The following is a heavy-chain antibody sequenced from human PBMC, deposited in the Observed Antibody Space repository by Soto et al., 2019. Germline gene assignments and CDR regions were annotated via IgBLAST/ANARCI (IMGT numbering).Heavy chain of an antibody. D-gene: IGHD1-26*01. Sequence: QVQLVQSGAEVKKPGSSVKFSCKASGGTFSSYSINRVRQAPGQGLEWMGEIIPIFGTANYAQKIQGRVTITADDSTSTAYMELSSLRSEDTAVYYCARDGGRHSGGIDYWGQGTLVTVSS. CDR3: ARDGGRHSGGIDY. CDR1: GGTFSSYS. J-gene: IGHJ4*02. CDR2: IIPIFGTA. V-gene: IGHV1-69*01.